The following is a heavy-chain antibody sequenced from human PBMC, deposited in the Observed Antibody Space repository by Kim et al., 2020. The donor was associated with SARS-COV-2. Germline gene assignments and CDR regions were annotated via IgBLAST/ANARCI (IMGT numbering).Heavy chain of an antibody. CDR2: ISSSSTI. D-gene: IGHD3-10*01. CDR3: ARDRGPYYYYGMDV. V-gene: IGHV3-48*02. Sequence: GGSLRLSCAASGFTFSSYSMNWVRQAPGKGLEWVSYISSSSTIYYADSVKGRFTISRDNAKNSLYLQMNSLRDEDTAVYYCARDRGPYYYYGMDVWGQGTTVTVSS. J-gene: IGHJ6*02. CDR1: GFTFSSYS.